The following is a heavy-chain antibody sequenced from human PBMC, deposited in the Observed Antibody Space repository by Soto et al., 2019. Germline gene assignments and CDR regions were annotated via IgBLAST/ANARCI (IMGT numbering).Heavy chain of an antibody. CDR3: ARLPYYYDTSGYLNWFDP. CDR2: IYYSGNT. V-gene: IGHV4-39*01. CDR1: GGSIRSSNYY. D-gene: IGHD3-22*01. J-gene: IGHJ5*02. Sequence: AETLSLTCTVSGGSIRSSNYYWGWIRQPPGKGLEWIGTIYYSGNTYYNPSLKSRVTISVDTSKNQFSLKLTSVTAADTAIYYCARLPYYYDTSGYLNWFDPWGQGTLVTVSS.